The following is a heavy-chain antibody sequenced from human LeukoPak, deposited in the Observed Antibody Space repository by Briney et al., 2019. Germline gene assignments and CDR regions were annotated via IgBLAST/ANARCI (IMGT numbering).Heavy chain of an antibody. CDR1: GGTFSSYA. D-gene: IGHD3-16*02. J-gene: IGHJ4*02. V-gene: IGHV1-69*01. CDR2: IIPIFGTG. Sequence: GSSVKVSCKASGGTFSSYAISWVRQAPGQGLEWMGGIIPIFGTGNYAQKFQGRVTITADESTSTAYMELSSLRSEDTAVYYCARGARRPWDYDYVWGSYRPYYFDYWGQGTLVTVSS. CDR3: ARGARRPWDYDYVWGSYRPYYFDY.